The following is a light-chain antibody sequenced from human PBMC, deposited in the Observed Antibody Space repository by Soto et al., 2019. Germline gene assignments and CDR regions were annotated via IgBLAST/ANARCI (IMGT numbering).Light chain of an antibody. J-gene: IGKJ5*01. V-gene: IGKV1-39*01. CDR2: AAS. Sequence: DIPMTQSPSSLSASVGDRVTITCRASQSISSYLNWYQQKPGKAPKLLIYAASSLQSGVPSRFSGSGSGTDFTLTISSLQPEDFATYYCQQSYSEITFGQGTRLEIK. CDR3: QQSYSEIT. CDR1: QSISSY.